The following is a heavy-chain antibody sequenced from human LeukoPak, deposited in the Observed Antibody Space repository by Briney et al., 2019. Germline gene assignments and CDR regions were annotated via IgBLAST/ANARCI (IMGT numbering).Heavy chain of an antibody. Sequence: GGSLRLSWAASGXTFSSYAMRWVRQAPGKGLEWVSAISGSGGSTYYADSVKGRFTISRDNSKNTLYLQMNSLRAEDTAVYYCAKVFSGDFDYWGQGTLVTVSS. CDR2: ISGSGGST. V-gene: IGHV3-23*01. CDR3: AKVFSGDFDY. CDR1: GXTFSSYA. J-gene: IGHJ4*02. D-gene: IGHD6-25*01.